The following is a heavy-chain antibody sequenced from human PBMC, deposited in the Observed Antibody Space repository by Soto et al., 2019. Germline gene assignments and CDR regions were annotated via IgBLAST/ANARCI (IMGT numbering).Heavy chain of an antibody. D-gene: IGHD3-22*01. V-gene: IGHV4-30-4*02. Sequence: SETLSLTCTVSGGSISSGDYYWSWIRQPPGKGLEWIGYIYYSGSTYYNPSLKSRVTISVDTSKNQFSLKLSSVTAADTAVYYCARGEYYDSSGYSEDLNYWGQGTLVTVSS. J-gene: IGHJ4*02. CDR2: IYYSGST. CDR1: GGSISSGDYY. CDR3: ARGEYYDSSGYSEDLNY.